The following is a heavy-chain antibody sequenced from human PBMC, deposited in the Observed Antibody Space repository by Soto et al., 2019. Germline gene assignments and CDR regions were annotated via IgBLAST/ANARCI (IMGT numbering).Heavy chain of an antibody. CDR1: GGSISSGGYS. J-gene: IGHJ5*02. CDR3: ARHSLALRKNNWFDP. Sequence: SETLSLTCAVSGGSISSGGYSWGWVRQPPGKGLEWIGSIFYLGSSYYNPSLKSRVTMSVDTSKNQFSLRLRSVTAADTALYFCARHSLALRKNNWFDPWGQGIMVTVSS. CDR2: IFYLGSS. V-gene: IGHV4-39*01. D-gene: IGHD3-3*02.